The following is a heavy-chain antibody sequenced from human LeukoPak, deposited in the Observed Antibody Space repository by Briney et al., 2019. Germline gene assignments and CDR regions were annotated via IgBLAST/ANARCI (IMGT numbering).Heavy chain of an antibody. CDR1: GGSISSYY. V-gene: IGHV4-59*01. J-gene: IGHJ6*02. Sequence: KPSETLSLTCTVSGGSISSYYWSWIRQPPGKGLEWIGYIYYSGSINYNPSLKSRVTISVDTSKNQFSLKLSSVTAADTAVYYCARDTQRGYYYYGMDVWGQGTTVTVSS. CDR3: ARDTQRGYYYYGMDV. CDR2: IYYSGSI.